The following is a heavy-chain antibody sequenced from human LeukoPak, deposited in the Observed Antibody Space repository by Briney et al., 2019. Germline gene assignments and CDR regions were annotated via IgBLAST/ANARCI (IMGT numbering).Heavy chain of an antibody. Sequence: GGSLRLSCAASGFTFSSYAMSWVRQAPGKGLEWVSAISGSGGSTYYADSVKGRFTISRDNSKNTLYLQMNSLRAKDTAVYYCAKADSSGYYRFDYWGQGTLVTVSS. V-gene: IGHV3-23*01. J-gene: IGHJ4*02. CDR1: GFTFSSYA. CDR3: AKADSSGYYRFDY. D-gene: IGHD3-22*01. CDR2: ISGSGGST.